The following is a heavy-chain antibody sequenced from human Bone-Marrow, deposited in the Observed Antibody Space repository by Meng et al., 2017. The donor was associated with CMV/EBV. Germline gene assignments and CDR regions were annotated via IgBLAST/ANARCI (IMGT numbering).Heavy chain of an antibody. CDR1: GFTFRNHW. J-gene: IGHJ6*02. CDR3: RKNYGDYASPRGMDV. D-gene: IGHD4-17*01. Sequence: GGSLRLSCAVSGFTFRNHWMNWVRQAPGKGLEWVAVISYDGSNKYYADSVKGRFTISRDNSKNTLYLQMNSLRAEDTAVYYCRKNYGDYASPRGMDVWGQGTTVTVSS. CDR2: ISYDGSNK. V-gene: IGHV3-30-3*01.